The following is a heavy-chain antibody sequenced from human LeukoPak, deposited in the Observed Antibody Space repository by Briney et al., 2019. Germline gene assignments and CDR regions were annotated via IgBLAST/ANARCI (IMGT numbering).Heavy chain of an antibody. D-gene: IGHD2-21*02. CDR1: GYTFTSYG. CDR3: ARDLTSMGGCDY. CDR2: INPSGGST. Sequence: VASGKVSCKASGYTFTSYGISWVRQAPGQGLEWMGIINPSGGSTSYAQKFQGRVTMTRDTSTSTVYMELSSLRSEDTAVYYCARDLTSMGGCDYWGQGTLVTVSS. V-gene: IGHV1-46*01. J-gene: IGHJ4*02.